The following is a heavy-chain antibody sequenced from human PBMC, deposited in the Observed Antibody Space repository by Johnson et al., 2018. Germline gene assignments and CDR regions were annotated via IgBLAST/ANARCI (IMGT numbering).Heavy chain of an antibody. CDR3: AKDRGGGAYYYHYMDV. CDR1: GFTFDDYA. J-gene: IGHJ6*03. D-gene: IGHD2-21*01. Sequence: VQLVQSGGGLVQPGRSLRLSCAASGFTFDDYALHWVRQAPGKGLEWVSGISWNSGTIDYADSVKGRFTIPRDNAKNSLYLQMNSLRAEDTAFYYCAKDRGGGAYYYHYMDVWGKGTTVTVSS. CDR2: ISWNSGTI. V-gene: IGHV3-9*01.